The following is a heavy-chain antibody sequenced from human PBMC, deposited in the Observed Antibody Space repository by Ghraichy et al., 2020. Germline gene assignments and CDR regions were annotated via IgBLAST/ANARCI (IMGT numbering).Heavy chain of an antibody. D-gene: IGHD1-26*01. Sequence: GGSLRLSCAASGFTFSSYAMSWVRQAPGKGLEWVSSISGGGSTYYADSVKGRLTISKDNSKNTLYVQMNSLRVEDTAVYYCAKDTVGGSYSYFDFWGQGTLVTVSS. CDR1: GFTFSSYA. V-gene: IGHV3-23*01. CDR2: ISGGGST. J-gene: IGHJ4*02. CDR3: AKDTVGGSYSYFDF.